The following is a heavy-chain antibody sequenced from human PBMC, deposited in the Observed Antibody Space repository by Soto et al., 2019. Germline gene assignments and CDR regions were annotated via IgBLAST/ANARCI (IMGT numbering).Heavy chain of an antibody. CDR3: AKEAGNGWYCNMGV. CDR1: GFTFSSYA. CDR2: ISGSGGST. V-gene: IGHV3-23*01. D-gene: IGHD6-19*01. J-gene: IGHJ6*02. Sequence: EVQLLESGGGLVQPGGSLRLSCAASGFTFSSYAMSWVRQAPGKGLEWVSAISGSGGSTYYADSVNGRFTISRDNSKNILYLQMNSLSAEDTAVYYCAKEAGNGWYCNMGVWGPGTTVTVSS.